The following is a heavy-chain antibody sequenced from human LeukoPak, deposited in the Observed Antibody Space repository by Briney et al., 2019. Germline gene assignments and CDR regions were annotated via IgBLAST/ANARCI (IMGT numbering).Heavy chain of an antibody. V-gene: IGHV1-18*01. Sequence: ASVKVSCTASGYTFTSYGISWVRQAPGQGLEWMGWISAYNGNTNYAQKLQGRVTMTTDTSTSTAYMELRSLRSDDTAVYYCARFSGYDFYYYYYGMDVWGQGTTVTVSS. J-gene: IGHJ6*02. CDR3: ARFSGYDFYYYYYGMDV. CDR1: GYTFTSYG. D-gene: IGHD5-12*01. CDR2: ISAYNGNT.